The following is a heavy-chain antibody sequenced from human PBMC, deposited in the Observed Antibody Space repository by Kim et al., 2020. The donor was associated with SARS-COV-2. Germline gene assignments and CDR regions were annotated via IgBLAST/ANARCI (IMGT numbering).Heavy chain of an antibody. Sequence: RFTISRDNSKHTLYLQMNSLRAEDTAVYYCARDGGLGIVVVVAASHFDYWGQGTLVTVSS. V-gene: IGHV3-30*07. CDR3: ARDGGLGIVVVVAASHFDY. J-gene: IGHJ4*02. D-gene: IGHD2-15*01.